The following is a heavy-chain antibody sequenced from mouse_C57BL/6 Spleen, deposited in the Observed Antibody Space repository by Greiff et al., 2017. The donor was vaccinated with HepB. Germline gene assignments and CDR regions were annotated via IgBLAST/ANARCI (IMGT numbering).Heavy chain of an antibody. CDR3: ARQYYYGSSWYFDV. J-gene: IGHJ1*03. V-gene: IGHV5-12*01. CDR2: ISNGGGST. D-gene: IGHD1-1*01. CDR1: GFTFSDYY. Sequence: EVMLVESGGGLVQPGGSLKLSCAASGFTFSDYYMYWVRQTPEKRLEWVAYISNGGGSTYYPDTVKGRFTISRDNAKNTLYLQMSRLKSEDTAMYYCARQYYYGSSWYFDVWGTGTTVTVSS.